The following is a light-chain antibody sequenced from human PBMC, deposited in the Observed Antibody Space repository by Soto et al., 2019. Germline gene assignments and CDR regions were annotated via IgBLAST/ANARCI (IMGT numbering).Light chain of an antibody. CDR2: KAS. Sequence: DIQMTQSPSTLSASVGDRVTITCRASQSISSGWLAWYQQKPGKAPKLLIYKASTLKSGVPSRFGGSGSGTEFTLTISSLQPDDFATYFCQQYDDYPLTFGGGTKVDI. J-gene: IGKJ4*01. V-gene: IGKV1-5*03. CDR1: QSISSGW. CDR3: QQYDDYPLT.